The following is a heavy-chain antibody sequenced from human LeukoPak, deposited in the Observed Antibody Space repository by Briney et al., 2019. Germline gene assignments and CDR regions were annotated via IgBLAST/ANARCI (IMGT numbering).Heavy chain of an antibody. J-gene: IGHJ6*02. CDR1: GYTFTSYG. CDR2: ISAYNGNT. V-gene: IGHV1-18*01. D-gene: IGHD3-3*01. Sequence: ASVKVSCKASGYTFTSYGISWVRQAPGQGLEWMGWISAYNGNTNYAQKLQGRVTMTRNISISTAYMELSSLRSEDTAVYYCARGYDFWSGYPPFYYYYGMDVWGQGTTVTVSS. CDR3: ARGYDFWSGYPPFYYYYGMDV.